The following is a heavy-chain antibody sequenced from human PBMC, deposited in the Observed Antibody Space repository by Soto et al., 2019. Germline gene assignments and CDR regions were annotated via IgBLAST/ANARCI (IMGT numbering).Heavy chain of an antibody. Sequence: QVQLVESGGGVVQPGRSLRLSCAASGFTFSSYAMHWVRQAPGKGLEWVAVISYDGSNKYYADSVKGRFTISRDNSKNTLYLKMNCLGAADTAVYYCARYLSAVAMVRYYGMDVWGQGTTVVVSS. J-gene: IGHJ6*02. CDR1: GFTFSSYA. V-gene: IGHV3-30-3*01. D-gene: IGHD5-18*01. CDR2: ISYDGSNK. CDR3: ARYLSAVAMVRYYGMDV.